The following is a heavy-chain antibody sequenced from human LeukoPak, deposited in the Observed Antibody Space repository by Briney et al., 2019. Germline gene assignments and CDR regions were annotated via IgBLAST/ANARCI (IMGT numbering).Heavy chain of an antibody. D-gene: IGHD3-22*01. Sequence: SETLSLTCTVSGDSISSYNYFWGWIRQPPGKGLEWVGSIYYRGNTYYNPSLKSRVTLSADTSKNQFSLKVTSVTAADTAVYYCARASSGYYWDFDYWGQGALVTVSS. CDR1: GDSISSYNYF. CDR3: ARASSGYYWDFDY. V-gene: IGHV4-39*01. CDR2: IYYRGNT. J-gene: IGHJ4*02.